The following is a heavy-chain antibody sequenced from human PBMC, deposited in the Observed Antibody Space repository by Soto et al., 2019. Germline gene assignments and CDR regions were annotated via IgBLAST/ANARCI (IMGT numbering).Heavy chain of an antibody. CDR2: ISGYNGKT. V-gene: IGHV1-18*01. CDR3: AREGDVPYYYSGMDV. D-gene: IGHD2-21*02. J-gene: IGHJ6*02. Sequence: QVQLVQSGGEVKKPGASVKVSCKASGYTFTSYGISWVRQAPGQGLEWMGWISGYNGKTNYAQKVQDRVTMTTDTSTSKVYMELRSLRSDDTAVNYCAREGDVPYYYSGMDVWGQGTTVTVSS. CDR1: GYTFTSYG.